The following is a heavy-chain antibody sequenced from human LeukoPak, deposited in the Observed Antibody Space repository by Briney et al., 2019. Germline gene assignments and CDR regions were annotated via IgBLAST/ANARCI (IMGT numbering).Heavy chain of an antibody. J-gene: IGHJ3*02. V-gene: IGHV4-4*02. Sequence: SGTLSLTCAVSGGPISSNNWWSWVRQPPGKGLEWIGDIYHSGSTKYNPSLKSRVTLSVDKSKNQFSLKLRSVTAADTAVYYCARRRVDIFRDAFDIWGQGTMVTVSS. CDR3: ARRRVDIFRDAFDI. CDR2: IYHSGST. CDR1: GGPISSNNW. D-gene: IGHD2-15*01.